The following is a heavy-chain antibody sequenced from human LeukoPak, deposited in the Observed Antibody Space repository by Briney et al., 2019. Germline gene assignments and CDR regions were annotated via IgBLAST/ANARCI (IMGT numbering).Heavy chain of an antibody. D-gene: IGHD2-2*01. J-gene: IGHJ5*02. CDR1: GGTFSSYA. CDR3: ARDNFYSDIVVVPAALGNWFDP. V-gene: IGHV1-69*13. CDR2: IIPIFGTA. Sequence: GASVKVSCKASGGTFSSYAISWVRQAPGQGLEWMGGIIPIFGTANYAQKFQGRVTITADESTSTAYMELSSLRSEDTAVYYCARDNFYSDIVVVPAALGNWFDPWGQGTLVTVSS.